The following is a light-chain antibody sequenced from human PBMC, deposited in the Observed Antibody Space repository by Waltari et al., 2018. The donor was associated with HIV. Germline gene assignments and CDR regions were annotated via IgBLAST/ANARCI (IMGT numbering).Light chain of an antibody. J-gene: IGKJ1*01. Sequence: DIQMTQSPSSLSASVGGRVTITCRASHTIGTSLNWYRQKAGKAPELLISSASIVQSGVPSRFSGSGSGADFTLTITDLQPGDFASYFCQQSNTSPWTFGQGTRLEIK. CDR3: QQSNTSPWT. CDR1: HTIGTS. CDR2: SAS. V-gene: IGKV1-39*01.